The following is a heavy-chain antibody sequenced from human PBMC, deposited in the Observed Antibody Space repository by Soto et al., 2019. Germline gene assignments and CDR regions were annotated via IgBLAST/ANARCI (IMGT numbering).Heavy chain of an antibody. CDR2: IYYSGST. J-gene: IGHJ4*02. Sequence: SETLSLTCTVSGGSISSSSYYWGWIRQPPGKGLEWIGSIYYSGSTYYNPSLKSRVTISVDTSKNQFSLKLSSVTAADTAVYYCASQEIRIAVALIDYWGQGTLVTVSS. CDR3: ASQEIRIAVALIDY. V-gene: IGHV4-39*01. D-gene: IGHD6-19*01. CDR1: GGSISSSSYY.